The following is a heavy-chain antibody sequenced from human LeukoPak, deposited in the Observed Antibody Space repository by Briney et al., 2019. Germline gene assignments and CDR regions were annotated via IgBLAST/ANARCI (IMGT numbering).Heavy chain of an antibody. CDR3: ARLTGDPDWFDP. D-gene: IGHD7-27*01. Sequence: SQTLSLTCTVSGGSISSGDYYWSWIRQPPGKGLEWIGYIYYSGSTYYNPSLKSRVTISVDTSKNQFSLKLSSVTAADTAVYYCARLTGDPDWFDPWGQGTLVTVSS. CDR2: IYYSGST. J-gene: IGHJ5*02. V-gene: IGHV4-30-4*08. CDR1: GGSISSGDYY.